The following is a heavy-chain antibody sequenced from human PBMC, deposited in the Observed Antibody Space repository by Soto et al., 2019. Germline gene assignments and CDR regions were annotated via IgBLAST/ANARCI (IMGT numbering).Heavy chain of an antibody. CDR3: ATDQAVNYAVYGATDYNCGRDG. D-gene: IGHD4-17*01. Sequence: SETLSLTCTVSGVSISSGGYYWTWIRHHPGKGLEWIGYIYHSGSAYYNPSLKSRVTISVDTSKNQFSLQLSSLTAADTAVYYCATDQAVNYAVYGATDYNCGRDGWGQGTTVTVSS. CDR2: IYHSGSA. V-gene: IGHV4-31*03. J-gene: IGHJ6*02. CDR1: GVSISSGGYY.